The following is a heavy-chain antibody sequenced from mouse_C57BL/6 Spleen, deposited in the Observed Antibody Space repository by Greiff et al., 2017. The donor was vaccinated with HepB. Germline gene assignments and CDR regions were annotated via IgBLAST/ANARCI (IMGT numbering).Heavy chain of an antibody. D-gene: IGHD2-4*01. CDR2: ISYSGST. Sequence: EVQLQQSGPGMVKPSQSLSLTCTVTGYSITSGYDWHWIRHFPGNKLEWMGYISYSGSTNYNPSLKSRISITHDTSKNHFFLKLNSVTTEDTATYYCAREDYDGFAYWGQGTLVTVSA. V-gene: IGHV3-1*01. CDR3: AREDYDGFAY. CDR1: GYSITSGYD. J-gene: IGHJ3*01.